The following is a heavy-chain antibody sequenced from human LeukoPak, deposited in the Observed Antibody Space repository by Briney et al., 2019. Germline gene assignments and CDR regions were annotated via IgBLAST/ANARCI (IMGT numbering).Heavy chain of an antibody. J-gene: IGHJ4*02. Sequence: GGSLRLSCTASGFTFGDYAMSWVRQAPGKGLEWVGFIRSKAYGGTTEYAASVKGRFTISRDDSKSIAYLQMNSLKTEDTAVYYCTRYSGYDFALGAQGFDYRGQGTLVTVSS. CDR3: TRYSGYDFALGAQGFDY. CDR2: IRSKAYGGTT. V-gene: IGHV3-49*04. CDR1: GFTFGDYA. D-gene: IGHD5-12*01.